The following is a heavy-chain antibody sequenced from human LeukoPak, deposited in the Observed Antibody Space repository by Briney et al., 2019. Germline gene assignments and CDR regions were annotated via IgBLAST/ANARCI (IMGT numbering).Heavy chain of an antibody. V-gene: IGHV2-5*01. CDR2: IYWNADK. CDR1: GFSLSTSGVG. Sequence: ESGPTLVKPTQTLTLTCTFSGFSLSTSGVGVGWIREPPGKALEWLALIYWNADKRYSPSLKSRLTITKDTTKNQVVLTMTNIDPVDTATYYCPHSPAGPITIFGVVPSGHWFDPWGQGTLVTVSS. J-gene: IGHJ5*02. D-gene: IGHD3-3*01. CDR3: PHSPAGPITIFGVVPSGHWFDP.